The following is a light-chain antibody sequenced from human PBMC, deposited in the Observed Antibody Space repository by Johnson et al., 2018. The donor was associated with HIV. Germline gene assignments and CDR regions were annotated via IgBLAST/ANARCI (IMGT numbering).Light chain of an antibody. CDR2: DNN. CDR1: SSNIGNNY. CDR3: GTWDSSLSAPRV. Sequence: QSVLTQPPSVSAAPGQKVTISCSGSSSNIGNNYVSWYQQFPGTAPKLLIYDNNKRPSGIPDRLSGSKSGTSATLDITGLPTGDEADYYCGTWDSSLSAPRVFGTGTKVTVL. J-gene: IGLJ1*01. V-gene: IGLV1-51*01.